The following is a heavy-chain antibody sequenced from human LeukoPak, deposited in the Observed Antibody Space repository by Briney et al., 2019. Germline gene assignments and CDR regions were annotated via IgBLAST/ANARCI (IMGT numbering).Heavy chain of an antibody. V-gene: IGHV1-2*06. J-gene: IGHJ4*02. CDR2: INTDDGGT. CDR3: LLRFGDF. D-gene: IGHD3-3*01. CDR1: GYTFTEYF. Sequence: ASVKVSCEASGYTFTEYFIHWVRQAPGQEFEWLGRINTDDGGTDYAEKFQGRITFTRDTSPSTAYMALSRLRSDDTAIYYCLLRFGDFWGQGTPLTVSS.